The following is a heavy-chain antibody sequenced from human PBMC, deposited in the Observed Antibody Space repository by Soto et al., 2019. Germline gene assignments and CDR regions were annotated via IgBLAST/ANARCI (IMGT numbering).Heavy chain of an antibody. CDR3: AKDTGYSTYFYYYGMDV. CDR2: ISGSGGST. Sequence: GGSLRLSCAASGFTFSSYAMSWVRQAPGKGLEWVSAISGSGGSTYYADSVKGRFTISRDNSKNTLYLQMNSLRAEDTAVYYCAKDTGYSTYFYYYGMDVWGQGTTGPVSS. CDR1: GFTFSSYA. D-gene: IGHD4-4*01. V-gene: IGHV3-23*01. J-gene: IGHJ6*02.